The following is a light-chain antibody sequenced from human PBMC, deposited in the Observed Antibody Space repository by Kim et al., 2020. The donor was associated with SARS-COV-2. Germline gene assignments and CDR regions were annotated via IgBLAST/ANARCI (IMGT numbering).Light chain of an antibody. CDR1: QDFRSW. J-gene: IGKJ2*01. V-gene: IGKV1-12*01. CDR2: AAY. CDR3: QQTNNFPYT. Sequence: DIQMTQSPSFVSASVGDRVTISCRASQDFRSWLSWYQQRPGQAPRLLIYAAYNLQTGVPSRFSGSGSGTDFTLTISSLQPEDFATFYCQQTNNFPYTFGHGTKLEI.